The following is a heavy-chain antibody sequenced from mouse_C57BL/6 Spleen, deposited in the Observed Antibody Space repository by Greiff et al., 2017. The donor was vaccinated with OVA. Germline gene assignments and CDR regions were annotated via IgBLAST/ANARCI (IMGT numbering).Heavy chain of an antibody. J-gene: IGHJ1*03. Sequence: QVQLQQPGAELVMPGASVKLSCKASGYTFTSYWMHWVKQRPGQGLEWIGEIDPSDSYTNYNQKFKGKSTLTVDKSSSTAYMQLSSLTSVDSAVYYCARGIAWYFDVWGTGTTVTVSS. CDR3: ARGIAWYFDV. CDR1: GYTFTSYW. CDR2: IDPSDSYT. V-gene: IGHV1-69*01.